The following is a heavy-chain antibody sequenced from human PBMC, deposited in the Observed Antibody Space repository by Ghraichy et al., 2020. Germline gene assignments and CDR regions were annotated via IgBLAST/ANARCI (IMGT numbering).Heavy chain of an antibody. CDR1: GGSFSGYY. D-gene: IGHD3-10*01. J-gene: IGHJ5*02. CDR2: INHSGST. CDR3: ARGSKFLKSFRQYYYGSGNYPYNWFDP. V-gene: IGHV4-34*01. Sequence: SETLSLTCAVYGGSFSGYYWSWIRQPPGKGLEWIGEINHSGSTNYNPSLKSRVTISVDTSKNQFSLKLSSVTAADTAVYYCARGSKFLKSFRQYYYGSGNYPYNWFDPWGQGTLVTVSS.